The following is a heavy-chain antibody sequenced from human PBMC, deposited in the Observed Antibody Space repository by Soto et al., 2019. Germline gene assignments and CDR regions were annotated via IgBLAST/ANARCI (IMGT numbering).Heavy chain of an antibody. CDR3: ARISILVGASDY. V-gene: IGHV2-26*01. CDR1: GFSLSNARMG. D-gene: IGHD1-26*01. CDR2: IFSNDET. J-gene: IGHJ4*02. Sequence: QVTLKESGPVLVKPTETLTLTCTVSGFSLSNARMGVSWIRQPHGKALEWLAHIFSNDETSSSTSLKSRLTLSKDPSKNQVVLTVTYIDPVDTATYHCARISILVGASDYWGQGTLVTASS.